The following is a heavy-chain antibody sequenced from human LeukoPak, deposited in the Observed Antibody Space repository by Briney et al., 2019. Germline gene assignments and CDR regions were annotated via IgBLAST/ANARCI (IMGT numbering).Heavy chain of an antibody. J-gene: IGHJ5*02. Sequence: PGGSLRLSCAASGFTFSSYSMNWVRQAPGKGLEWVSSISSSSSYIYYADSVKGRFTISRDNAKNSLYLQMNSLRAEDTAVYYCAGGGYGSGSYYNDWFDPWGQGTLVTVSS. CDR1: GFTFSSYS. CDR2: ISSSSSYI. D-gene: IGHD3-10*01. CDR3: AGGGYGSGSYYNDWFDP. V-gene: IGHV3-21*01.